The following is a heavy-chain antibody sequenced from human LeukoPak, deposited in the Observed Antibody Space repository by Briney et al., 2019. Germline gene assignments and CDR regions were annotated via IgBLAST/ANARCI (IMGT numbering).Heavy chain of an antibody. Sequence: SGGSLRLSCGTSGFTFSNYAMSWVRQAPGKGLEWVSAISGSGDSTYYADSVKGRFTISRDNSKNTLYLQMNNLRAEDTAIYYCAKPPMVRGVDYFDYWGQGTLVTVSS. V-gene: IGHV3-23*01. CDR2: ISGSGDST. CDR3: AKPPMVRGVDYFDY. J-gene: IGHJ4*02. CDR1: GFTFSNYA. D-gene: IGHD3-10*01.